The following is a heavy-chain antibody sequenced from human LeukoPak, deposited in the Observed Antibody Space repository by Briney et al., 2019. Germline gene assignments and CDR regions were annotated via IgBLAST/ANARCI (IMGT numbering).Heavy chain of an antibody. Sequence: GRSLRLSCAASGFTFSSYWMSWVRQAPGKGLEWVANIMQDGSEKYYVYSVKGRFTITRDTAKNSLYLQMNSLRAEDTAVYYCARVTAPQLWLEDVGYFDYWGQGTLVTVSS. CDR2: IMQDGSEK. CDR1: GFTFSSYW. V-gene: IGHV3-7*03. CDR3: ARVTAPQLWLEDVGYFDY. J-gene: IGHJ4*02. D-gene: IGHD5-18*01.